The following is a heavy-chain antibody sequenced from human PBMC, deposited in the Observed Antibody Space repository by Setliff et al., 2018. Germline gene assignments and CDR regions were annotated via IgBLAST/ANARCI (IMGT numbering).Heavy chain of an antibody. Sequence: SLRLSCAASGFRFSTSDMHWVHHAPGKGLEWVAFIRHDGSREFYGYPVKCRFIISRDNSKNTLYLQMNSLSAEDTAVYYCAKVPNSGGYAGPFDFWGQGTLVTVSS. J-gene: IGHJ4*02. CDR1: GFRFSTSD. CDR3: AKVPNSGGYAGPFDF. V-gene: IGHV3-30*02. D-gene: IGHD5-12*01. CDR2: IRHDGSRE.